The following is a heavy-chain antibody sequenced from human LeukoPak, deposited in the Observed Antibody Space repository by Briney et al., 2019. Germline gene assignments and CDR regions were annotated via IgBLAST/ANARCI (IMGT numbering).Heavy chain of an antibody. CDR2: IYSGGST. J-gene: IGHJ4*02. V-gene: IGHV3-53*01. CDR3: AREGYYYDSSGYFAY. D-gene: IGHD3-22*01. CDR1: GFTFSSNY. Sequence: GGSLRLSCAASGFTFSSNYMSWVRQAPGKGLEWVSVIYSGGSTYYADSVKGRFTISRDNSKNTLYLQMNSLRAEDTAVYYCAREGYYYDSSGYFAYWGQGTLVTVSS.